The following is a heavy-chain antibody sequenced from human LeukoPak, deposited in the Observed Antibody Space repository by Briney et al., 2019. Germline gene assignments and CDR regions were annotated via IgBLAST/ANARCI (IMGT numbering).Heavy chain of an antibody. CDR1: GFTFSSYS. D-gene: IGHD1-14*01. Sequence: GGSLRLSCAASGFTFSSYSMHWFRQTPGKGLEWVAVIAYDGSRAFYADSVKGRFTISRDNSKNTMSVQMDDLRAEDTAVYYCTRYNNDHFDYWGQGTLVTVSS. CDR3: TRYNNDHFDY. CDR2: IAYDGSRA. J-gene: IGHJ4*02. V-gene: IGHV3-33*08.